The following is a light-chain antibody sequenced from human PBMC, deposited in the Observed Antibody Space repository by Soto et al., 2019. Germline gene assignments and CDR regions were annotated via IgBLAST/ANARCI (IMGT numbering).Light chain of an antibody. J-gene: IGKJ4*01. CDR1: QSVSSSY. CDR3: QQRSNWPPVT. V-gene: IGKV3D-20*02. CDR2: DIS. Sequence: EIVLTQSPGTLSLSPGERATLSCRASQSVSSSYLAWYQQKPGQAPRLLIYDISSRATGIPDRFSGSVSGTDFTLTISSLEPEDFAVYYCQQRSNWPPVTFGGGTKVDIK.